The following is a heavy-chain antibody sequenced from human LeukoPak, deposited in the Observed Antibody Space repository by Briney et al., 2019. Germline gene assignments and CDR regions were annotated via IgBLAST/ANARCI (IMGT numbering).Heavy chain of an antibody. J-gene: IGHJ3*02. CDR1: GGSISSYS. V-gene: IGHV4-59*01. CDR3: ARERGYYDSSGHTTGTFDI. Sequence: SETLSLTCTVSGGSISSYSWSWVPQPPRKGLEWIGYVYYSGSTNYNPPLKSRVTISVDTSENQFSLKLSSVTAVDTAVYYCARERGYYDSSGHTTGTFDIWGQGTMVTVSS. D-gene: IGHD3-22*01. CDR2: VYYSGST.